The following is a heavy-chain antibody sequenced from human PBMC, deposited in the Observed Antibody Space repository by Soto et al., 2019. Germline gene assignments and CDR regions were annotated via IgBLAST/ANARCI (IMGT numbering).Heavy chain of an antibody. V-gene: IGHV1-18*04. J-gene: IGHJ4*02. D-gene: IGHD3-10*01. Sequence: ASVKVSCKASGYTFTSYGISWVRQAPGQGLEWMGWISAYNGNTNYAQKLQGRVTMTTDTSTSTAYMELRSLRSDDTAVYYCATALDVVRGVIIRTLFDYWRQGPLV. CDR3: ATALDVVRGVIIRTLFDY. CDR2: ISAYNGNT. CDR1: GYTFTSYG.